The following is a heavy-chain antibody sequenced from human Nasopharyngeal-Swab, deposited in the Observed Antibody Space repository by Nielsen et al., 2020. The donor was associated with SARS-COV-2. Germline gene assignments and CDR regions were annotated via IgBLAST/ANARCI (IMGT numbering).Heavy chain of an antibody. CDR3: ARDGYSSSWYTFDI. Sequence: GESLKISCAASGFTFSSYSMNWVRQAPGKGLEWVSYISSSSSNIYYADSVKGRFTISRDNAKNSLYLQMNSLRDEDTAVYYCARDGYSSSWYTFDIWGQGTMVTVSS. V-gene: IGHV3-48*02. CDR2: ISSSSSNI. D-gene: IGHD6-6*01. CDR1: GFTFSSYS. J-gene: IGHJ3*02.